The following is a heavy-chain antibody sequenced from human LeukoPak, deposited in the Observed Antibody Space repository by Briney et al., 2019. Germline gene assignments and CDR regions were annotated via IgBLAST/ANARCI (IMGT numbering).Heavy chain of an antibody. CDR1: GFTFSSYW. Sequence: GGSLRLSCAASGFTFSSYWMSWVRQAPGKGLEWVANIKQDGSEKSYVDSVRGRFTISRDNAKNSLYLQMNSLRAEDTAVYYCARGGYSSSCYYFDYWGQGTLVTVSS. J-gene: IGHJ4*02. D-gene: IGHD6-13*01. CDR2: IKQDGSEK. V-gene: IGHV3-7*01. CDR3: ARGGYSSSCYYFDY.